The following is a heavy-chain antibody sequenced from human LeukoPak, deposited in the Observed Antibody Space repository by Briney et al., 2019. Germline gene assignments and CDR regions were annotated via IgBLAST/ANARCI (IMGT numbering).Heavy chain of an antibody. J-gene: IGHJ5*02. D-gene: IGHD3-22*01. Sequence: ASVKVSCKASGCTFTSYDINWVRQATGQGLEWMGWMNPNSGNTGYAQKFQGRVTITRNTSISTAYMELSSLRSEDTAVYYCARSESLPNYYYDSSGFPFDPWGQGTLVTVSS. CDR1: GCTFTSYD. CDR2: MNPNSGNT. CDR3: ARSESLPNYYYDSSGFPFDP. V-gene: IGHV1-8*03.